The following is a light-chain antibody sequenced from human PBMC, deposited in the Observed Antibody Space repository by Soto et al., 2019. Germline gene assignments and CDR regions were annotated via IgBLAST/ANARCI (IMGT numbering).Light chain of an antibody. Sequence: EIVMTQSPSALSVSPGARATLSWGASQSISDTLAWYQQKPGQAPRLLIHGASTRATGFPARFSGSGSGTDFTLTISSLQSEDFAVYYCQQYNNWPWMFGQGTKVDIK. CDR1: QSISDT. CDR3: QQYNNWPWM. CDR2: GAS. J-gene: IGKJ1*01. V-gene: IGKV3-15*01.